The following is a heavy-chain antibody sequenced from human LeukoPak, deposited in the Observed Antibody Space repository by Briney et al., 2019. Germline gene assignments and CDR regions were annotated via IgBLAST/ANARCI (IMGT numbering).Heavy chain of an antibody. J-gene: IGHJ1*01. CDR3: ARAVEALAVTTYFQH. D-gene: IGHD4-17*01. CDR1: GYPFTSYY. Sequence: ASVKVSCKASGYPFTSYYMHWVRQAPGQGLECMGIINPSGGSTSYAQKFQGRVTMTRDTSTSTVYMELSSLRSEDTAVYYGARAVEALAVTTYFQHWGQATLVTVSS. CDR2: INPSGGST. V-gene: IGHV1-46*01.